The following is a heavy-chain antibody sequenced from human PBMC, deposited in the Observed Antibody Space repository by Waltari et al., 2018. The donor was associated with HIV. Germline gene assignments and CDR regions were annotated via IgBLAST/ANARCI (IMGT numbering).Heavy chain of an antibody. J-gene: IGHJ4*02. CDR3: ARTIGGTYFDN. Sequence: EAELVESGGALVKPGGSLRRSCEASGYAVSNNDMHWVRQAPGKGLEWLSVVGIADDSYYSGSVKGRFTISRDDAQNSLYLQMNSLTVADTGVYFCARTIGGTYFDNWGQGTLVTVSS. V-gene: IGHV3-13*01. D-gene: IGHD2-15*01. CDR2: VGIADDS. CDR1: GYAVSNND.